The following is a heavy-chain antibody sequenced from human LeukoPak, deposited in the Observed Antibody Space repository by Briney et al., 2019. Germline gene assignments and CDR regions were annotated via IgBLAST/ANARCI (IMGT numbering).Heavy chain of an antibody. V-gene: IGHV4-31*03. CDR2: IYYSGST. D-gene: IGHD2-2*03. Sequence: SETLSLTCTVSGVSISSGGYYWSWIRQHPGKGLEWIGYIYYSGSTYYNPSLKSRVTISVDTSKNQFSLKLSSVTAADTAVYYCARDGLGSGYFDYWGQGTLVTVSS. CDR3: ARDGLGSGYFDY. J-gene: IGHJ4*02. CDR1: GVSISSGGYY.